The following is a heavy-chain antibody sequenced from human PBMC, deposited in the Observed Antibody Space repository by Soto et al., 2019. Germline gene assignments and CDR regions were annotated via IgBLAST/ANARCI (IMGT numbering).Heavy chain of an antibody. V-gene: IGHV3-21*04. CDR2: ISSSSSNI. Sequence: GGSLRLSCAASVFIFSSYTMAWVRQAPGKGLEWVSSISSSSSNIEYADSVKGRYSVSRDNANNSLFLQINSLRAEDTAIYSCAREEYAGAFPRAGYWGLGALVTVSS. J-gene: IGHJ4*02. CDR1: VFIFSSYT. CDR3: AREEYAGAFPRAGY. D-gene: IGHD2-8*02.